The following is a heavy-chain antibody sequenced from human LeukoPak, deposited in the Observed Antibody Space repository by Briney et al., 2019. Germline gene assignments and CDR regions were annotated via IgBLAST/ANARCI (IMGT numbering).Heavy chain of an antibody. CDR3: AREATYYYGSGSYSRRYYFDY. CDR1: GFTFSDYY. Sequence: PGGSLRLSCAASGFTFSDYYMSWLRQAPGKGLEWVSYISSSSSYTNYADSVKGRFTISRDNAKNSLYLQMNSLRAEDTAVYYCAREATYYYGSGSYSRRYYFDYWGQGTLVTVSS. D-gene: IGHD3-10*01. V-gene: IGHV3-11*06. CDR2: ISSSSSYT. J-gene: IGHJ4*02.